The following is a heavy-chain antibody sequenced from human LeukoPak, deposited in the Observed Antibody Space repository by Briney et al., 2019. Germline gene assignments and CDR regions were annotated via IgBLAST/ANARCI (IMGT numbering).Heavy chain of an antibody. CDR3: ASEAAAGTYYYYGMDV. V-gene: IGHV3-53*01. D-gene: IGHD6-13*01. CDR2: IYSGGST. CDR1: GFTVSSNY. J-gene: IGHJ6*02. Sequence: GGSLRLSCAASGFTVSSNYMSWVRQAPGKGLEWVSVIYSGGSTYYADSVKGRFTISRDNSKNTLYLQMNSLRAEDTAVYYCASEAAAGTYYYYGMDVWGQGTTVTVSS.